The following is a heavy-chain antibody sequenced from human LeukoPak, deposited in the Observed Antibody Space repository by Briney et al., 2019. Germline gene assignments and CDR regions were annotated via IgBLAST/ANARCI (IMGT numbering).Heavy chain of an antibody. CDR3: ARQAIGFGEFHFDY. J-gene: IGHJ4*02. V-gene: IGHV4-39*01. CDR2: INYSGST. D-gene: IGHD3-10*01. Sequence: SETLSFTCTVSGGSISSSSYYWGWIRQPPGKGLEWIGSINYSGSTHYNPSLKSRVTISVDTSKNQFSLKLTSVTAADTAVYYCARQAIGFGEFHFDYWGQGTLVTVSS. CDR1: GGSISSSSYY.